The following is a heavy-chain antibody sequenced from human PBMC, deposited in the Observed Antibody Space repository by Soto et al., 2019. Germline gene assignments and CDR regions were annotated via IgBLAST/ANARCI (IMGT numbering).Heavy chain of an antibody. V-gene: IGHV4-59*08. CDR2: IYYSGST. CDR3: ARQGQWLATYYYDRMDV. J-gene: IGHJ6*02. D-gene: IGHD6-19*01. Sequence: PSETLSLTCTVSGGSISSYYWSWIRQPPGKGLEWIGYIYYSGSTNYNPSLKSRVTISVDTSKNQFSLKLSSVTAADTAVYYWARQGQWLATYYYDRMDVWVQGTTVT. CDR1: GGSISSYY.